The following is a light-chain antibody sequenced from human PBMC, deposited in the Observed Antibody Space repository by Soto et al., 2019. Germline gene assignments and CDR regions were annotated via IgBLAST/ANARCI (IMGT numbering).Light chain of an antibody. Sequence: SSELTQPPSVSVAPEKTARLTCGGDNIGSKRVHWYRQKQGQAPVLVIYYDSDRPSGIPERFSGSNSGNTATLTINRVEAGDEADYYCQVWDIATDHYVFGTGTKVTVL. J-gene: IGLJ1*01. CDR1: NIGSKR. V-gene: IGLV3-21*04. CDR3: QVWDIATDHYV. CDR2: YDS.